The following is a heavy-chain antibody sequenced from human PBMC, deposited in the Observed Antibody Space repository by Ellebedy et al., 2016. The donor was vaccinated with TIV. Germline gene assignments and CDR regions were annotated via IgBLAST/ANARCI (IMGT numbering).Heavy chain of an antibody. CDR3: AADRSISWYFY. CDR2: AHFTGKT. V-gene: IGHV4-59*12. J-gene: IGHJ4*02. CDR1: GASISDYY. D-gene: IGHD2-2*01. Sequence: MPSETLSLTCTVSGASISDYYYTWIRQSPGAGPEWIGYAHFTGKTNYNPSLRSRIKVSIDTSKNQFSLKLTSVTAADTAVYYCAADRSISWYFYWGQGTLVTVSS.